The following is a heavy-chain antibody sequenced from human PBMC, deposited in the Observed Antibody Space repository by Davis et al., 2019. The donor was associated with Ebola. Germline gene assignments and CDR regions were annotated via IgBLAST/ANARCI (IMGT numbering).Heavy chain of an antibody. CDR2: INSDGSST. J-gene: IGHJ4*02. CDR3: TISLGYCSGGSCYYDDY. V-gene: IGHV3-74*01. Sequence: GESLKISCAASGFTFSSYWMHWVRQAPGKGLVWVSRINSDGSSTSYADSVKGRFTISRDNAKNTLYLQMNSLRAEDTAVYYCTISLGYCSGGSCYYDDYWGQGTLVTVSS. D-gene: IGHD2-15*01. CDR1: GFTFSSYW.